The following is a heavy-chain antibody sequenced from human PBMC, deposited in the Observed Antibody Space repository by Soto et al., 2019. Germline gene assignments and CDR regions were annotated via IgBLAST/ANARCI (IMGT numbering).Heavy chain of an antibody. D-gene: IGHD3-10*01. V-gene: IGHV3-23*01. CDR3: AKDLSYGSGSYYYFDY. CDR2: IRGSGGST. J-gene: IGHJ4*02. CDR1: GFTFSSYA. Sequence: GGSLRLSCAASGFTFSSYAMSWVRQAPGKGLEWVSAIRGSGGSTYYADSVKGRFTISRDNSKNTLYLQMNSLRAEDTAVYYCAKDLSYGSGSYYYFDYWGQGTLVTVSS.